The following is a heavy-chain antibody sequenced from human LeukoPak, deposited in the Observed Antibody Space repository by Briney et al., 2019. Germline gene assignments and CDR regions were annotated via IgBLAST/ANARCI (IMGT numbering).Heavy chain of an antibody. CDR3: AREGRQDYVYFDY. V-gene: IGHV4-59*01. CDR1: GGSISDYY. Sequence: SETLSLTCTVSGGSISDYYWSWIRQPPGRGLEWIGYINYGGNTNYNPPLKSRVTISVDTSKNQFSLRLTSVTAADTAVFYCAREGRQDYVYFDYWGQGSLVTVSS. CDR2: INYGGNT. D-gene: IGHD4-17*01. J-gene: IGHJ4*02.